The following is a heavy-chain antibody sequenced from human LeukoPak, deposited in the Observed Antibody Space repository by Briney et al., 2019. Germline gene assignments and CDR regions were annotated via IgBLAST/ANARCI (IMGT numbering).Heavy chain of an antibody. CDR2: IYYSGST. CDR3: AGSSGGDAFDI. J-gene: IGHJ3*02. Sequence: SETLSLTCTVSGGSISSSSYYWSWIRQPPGKGLEWIGYIYYSGSTNYNPSLKSRVTISVGTSKNQFSLKLSSVTAADTAVYYCAGSSGGDAFDIWGQGTMVTVSS. CDR1: GGSISSSSYY. V-gene: IGHV4-61*01. D-gene: IGHD3-10*01.